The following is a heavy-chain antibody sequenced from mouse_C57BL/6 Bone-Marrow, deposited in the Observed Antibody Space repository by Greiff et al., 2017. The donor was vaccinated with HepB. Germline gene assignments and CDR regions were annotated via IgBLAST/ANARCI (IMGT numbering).Heavy chain of an antibody. Sequence: VQLQQSGTVLARPGASVKMSCKTYGYTFTSYWMHWVKQRPGQGLEWIGAIYPGNRDTSYNQKFKGKAKLTAVTSASTAYMELSSLTNEDSAVYYCTRLVYYYWYVDVWGTGTTVTVSS. D-gene: IGHD1-1*01. CDR3: TRLVYYYWYVDV. J-gene: IGHJ1*03. V-gene: IGHV1-5*01. CDR1: GYTFTSYW. CDR2: IYPGNRDT.